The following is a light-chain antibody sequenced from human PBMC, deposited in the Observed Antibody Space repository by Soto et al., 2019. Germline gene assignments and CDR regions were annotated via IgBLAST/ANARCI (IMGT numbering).Light chain of an antibody. Sequence: DIQMTQSPSSLSASVGDRVTITCRASESISTWLAWYQQKPGKAPKLLIYGASSLESGVPPRFSGDGSETDFTLTISSLQRDVFGTYYCQQYSRLWSFGQGTKVEIE. CDR2: GAS. V-gene: IGKV1-5*03. J-gene: IGKJ1*01. CDR3: QQYSRLWS. CDR1: ESISTW.